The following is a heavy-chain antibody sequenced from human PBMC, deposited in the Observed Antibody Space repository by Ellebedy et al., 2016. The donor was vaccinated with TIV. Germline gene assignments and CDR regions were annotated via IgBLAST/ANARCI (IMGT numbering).Heavy chain of an antibody. Sequence: AASVKVSCKASGGTFSSYAISWVRQAPGQGLEWMGIINPSGGSTSYAQKFQGRVTMTRDTSTSTVYMELSSLRSEDTAVYYCARDKEQWHFDYWGQGTLVTVSS. CDR3: ARDKEQWHFDY. D-gene: IGHD6-19*01. J-gene: IGHJ4*02. CDR1: GGTFSSYA. V-gene: IGHV1-46*01. CDR2: INPSGGST.